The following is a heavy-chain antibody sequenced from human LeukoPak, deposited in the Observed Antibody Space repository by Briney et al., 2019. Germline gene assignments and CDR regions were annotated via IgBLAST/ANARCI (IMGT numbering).Heavy chain of an antibody. V-gene: IGHV4-4*02. CDR3: TRDRGTGDLDAFHI. D-gene: IGHD3/OR15-3a*01. CDR2: IHSSGNT. CDR1: GDSIRSDYW. J-gene: IGHJ3*02. Sequence: PSETLSLTCGVSGDSIRSDYWWNWVRQPPGKGPEWIGEIHSSGNTNYNTSLKSRVTFSVDAFKNQVSLKLTSVSAADTAVYYCTRDRGTGDLDAFHIWGQGTLVIVSS.